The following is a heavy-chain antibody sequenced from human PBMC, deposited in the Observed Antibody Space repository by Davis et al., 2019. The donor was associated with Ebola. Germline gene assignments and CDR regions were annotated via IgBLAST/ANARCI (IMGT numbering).Heavy chain of an antibody. D-gene: IGHD2-2*02. CDR1: GFTFSIYT. CDR2: ISSSSDSI. Sequence: GESLKISCAASGFTFSIYTMNWFRQAPGKGLEWVSSISSSSDSINYADSLKGRFTISRDNAKNSLYLQMNSLRAEDTAVYYCARDLYLGSWNYYGMDVWGQGTMVTVSS. J-gene: IGHJ6*02. CDR3: ARDLYLGSWNYYGMDV. V-gene: IGHV3-21*01.